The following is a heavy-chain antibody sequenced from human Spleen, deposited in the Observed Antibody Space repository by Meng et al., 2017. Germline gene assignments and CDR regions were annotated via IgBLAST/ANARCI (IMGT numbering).Heavy chain of an antibody. CDR1: AGNMCGRDFC. V-gene: IGHV4-39*07. CDR2: IYFGGRT. D-gene: IGHD7-27*01. J-gene: IGHJ4*02. CDR3: ARGRGQGVTGELDS. Sequence: QGLLEQSGRGMVMPAETPSPASLASAGNMCGRDFCRGWIRRPRGKALEWIGTIYFGGRTYYNPSYDSRVNIPNDMSNDKFSMRLSSVLAADTAVYYCARGRGQGVTGELDSWGQGTLVTVSS.